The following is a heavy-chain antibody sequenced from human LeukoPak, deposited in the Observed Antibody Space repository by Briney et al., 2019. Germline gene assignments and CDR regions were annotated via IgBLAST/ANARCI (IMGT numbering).Heavy chain of an antibody. V-gene: IGHV3-23*01. CDR2: ISNSDSST. J-gene: IGHJ3*02. CDR1: GFTFSSYA. D-gene: IGHD3-3*01. Sequence: GGSLRLSCAASGFTFSSYAMNWVRQAPGKGLEWVSAISNSDSSTYYADSVKGRFTISRDNSKNTLYLQMNSLRADDTAVYYCAKAYYDSDAFDIWGQGTMVTVSS. CDR3: AKAYYDSDAFDI.